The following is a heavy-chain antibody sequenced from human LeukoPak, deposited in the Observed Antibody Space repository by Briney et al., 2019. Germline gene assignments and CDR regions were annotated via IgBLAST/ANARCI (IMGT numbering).Heavy chain of an antibody. J-gene: IGHJ6*03. CDR2: INHSGST. V-gene: IGHV4-34*01. Sequence: SGTLCLTCAVYGGSFSGYSWSWIRQPPGKGLEWVWEINHSGSTTYNPSPKSRVNISVDTSKNQFSLKLSSVTAADTAVYYCARVFRCGSNSCGHVEDDYYSYYMDVWGKGTTVTVSS. D-gene: IGHD2-2*01. CDR1: GGSFSGYS. CDR3: ARVFRCGSNSCGHVEDDYYSYYMDV.